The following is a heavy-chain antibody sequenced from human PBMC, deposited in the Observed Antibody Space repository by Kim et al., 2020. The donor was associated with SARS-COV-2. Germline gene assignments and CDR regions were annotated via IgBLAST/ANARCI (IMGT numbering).Heavy chain of an antibody. Sequence: GGSLRLSCAASGFTFGDYAMNWVRQAPGKGLEWVSGISGNSADIGYADSVKGRFTVSRDNVKNSLYLQMNSLRAEDAGLYFCTKDTVYYDVDFWGQGTTVAVSS. CDR1: GFTFGDYA. D-gene: IGHD2-8*01. CDR3: TKDTVYYDVDF. CDR2: ISGNSADI. J-gene: IGHJ6*02. V-gene: IGHV3-9*01.